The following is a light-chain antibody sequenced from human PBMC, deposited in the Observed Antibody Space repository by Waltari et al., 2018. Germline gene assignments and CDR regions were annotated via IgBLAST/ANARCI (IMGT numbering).Light chain of an antibody. CDR2: FAS. CDR3: HQSSRVPFT. CDR1: RNIGRS. V-gene: IGKV6-21*02. J-gene: IGKJ4*01. Sequence: EIVLTQSPDFQSVTPGETVNITCRASRNIGRSLHWYQQKPDQSPKRLIKFASQSISGVPSRFSGSGSGTDFTLSINSLEAEDAATFYCHQSSRVPFTFGGGTKVEIK.